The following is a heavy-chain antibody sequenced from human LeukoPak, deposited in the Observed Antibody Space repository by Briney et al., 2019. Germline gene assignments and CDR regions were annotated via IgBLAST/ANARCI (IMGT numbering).Heavy chain of an antibody. CDR3: ARDQLWFGEFPFDY. Sequence: GGSLRLSCAASGFTVSNNYINWVRQAPGKGLEWVSVLYSGGGTYYADSVKGRFTISSDNAKNSLYLQMNSLRAEDTAVYYCARDQLWFGEFPFDYWGQGTLVTVS. V-gene: IGHV3-53*01. CDR1: GFTVSNNY. D-gene: IGHD3-10*01. J-gene: IGHJ4*02. CDR2: LYSGGGT.